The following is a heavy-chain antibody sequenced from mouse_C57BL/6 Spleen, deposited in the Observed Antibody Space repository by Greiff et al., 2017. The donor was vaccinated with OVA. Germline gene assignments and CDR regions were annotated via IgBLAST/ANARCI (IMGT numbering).Heavy chain of an antibody. J-gene: IGHJ2*01. D-gene: IGHD1-1*01. V-gene: IGHV1-26*01. CDR2: INPNNGGT. Sequence: EVQLQQSGPELVKPGASVKISCKASGYTFTDYYMNWVKQSHGKSLEWIGYINPNNGGTSYNQKFKGKATLTVDKSSSTAYMELRSLTSEDSAVYYCARGGADTVVQYYFDYWGQGTTLTVSS. CDR1: GYTFTDYY. CDR3: ARGGADTVVQYYFDY.